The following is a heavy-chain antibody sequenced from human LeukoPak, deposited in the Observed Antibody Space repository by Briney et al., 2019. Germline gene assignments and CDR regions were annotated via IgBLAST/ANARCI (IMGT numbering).Heavy chain of an antibody. J-gene: IGHJ4*02. D-gene: IGHD5-18*01. CDR2: INPNSGGT. CDR1: GYTFTGYY. CDR3: AREIGPIQLHLWGSAFDY. Sequence: EASVKVSCKASGYTFTGYYMHWVRQAPGQGLEWMGWINPNSGGTNYAQKFQGRVTMTRDTSISTAYMELSRLRSEDTAVYYCAREIGPIQLHLWGSAFDYWGQGTLVTVSS. V-gene: IGHV1-2*02.